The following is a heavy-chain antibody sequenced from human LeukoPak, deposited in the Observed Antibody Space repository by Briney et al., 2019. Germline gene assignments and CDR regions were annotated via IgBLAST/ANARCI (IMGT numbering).Heavy chain of an antibody. CDR2: ISSNGGST. CDR3: ARDLHSSGLGENWFDP. V-gene: IGHV3-64*01. D-gene: IGHD6-19*01. J-gene: IGHJ5*02. CDR1: GFTFSSYA. Sequence: GGSLRLSCAASGFTFSSYAMHWVRQAPGKGLEYVSAISSNGGSTYYANSVKGRFTISRDNSKNTLYLQMGSLRAEDMAVYYCARDLHSSGLGENWFDPWGQGTLVTVSS.